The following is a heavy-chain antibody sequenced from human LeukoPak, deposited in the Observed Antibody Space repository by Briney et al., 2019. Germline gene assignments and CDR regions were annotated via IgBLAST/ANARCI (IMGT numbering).Heavy chain of an antibody. CDR3: TSSDYYDSSGYYYWYFDL. J-gene: IGHJ2*01. CDR1: GLTFSNAW. D-gene: IGHD3-22*01. CDR2: IKSKTDGGTT. V-gene: IGHV3-15*01. Sequence: GGSLRLSCAASGLTFSNAWMSWVRQAPGKGLEWVGRIKSKTDGGTTDYAAPVKGRFTISRDDSKNTLYLQMNSLKTEDTAVYYCTSSDYYDSSGYYYWYFDLWGRGTLVTVSS.